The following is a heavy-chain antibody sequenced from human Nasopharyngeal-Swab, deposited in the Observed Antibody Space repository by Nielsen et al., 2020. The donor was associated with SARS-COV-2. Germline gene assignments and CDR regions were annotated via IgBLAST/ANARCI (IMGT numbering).Heavy chain of an antibody. CDR2: MNPNSGNT. CDR1: GYTFTSYV. CDR3: ARGFIVATIFHYYYYMDV. D-gene: IGHD5-12*01. V-gene: IGHV1-8*01. J-gene: IGHJ6*03. Sequence: GSVKVSCKASGYTFTSYVINWARQAPGQGLEWMGWMNPNSGNTGYAQKFQGRVTMTRNTSISTAYMELSSLRSEDTAVYSFARGFIVATIFHYYYYMDVWGKGTTVTVSS.